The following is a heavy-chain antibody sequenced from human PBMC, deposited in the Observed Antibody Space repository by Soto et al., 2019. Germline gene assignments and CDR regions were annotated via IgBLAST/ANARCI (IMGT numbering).Heavy chain of an antibody. D-gene: IGHD4-17*01. Sequence: QAPLVQSGAEVKKPGASVKVSCKAPGYIFPSCTISWVRQAPGQGLEWMGWISAYNGNIKDAQKFQGRFTMTTDTSTSTAYMELRSLTSDDTAMYYCAIANYGDNDYWGQGTLVTVSS. V-gene: IGHV1-18*01. CDR1: GYIFPSCT. CDR3: AIANYGDNDY. J-gene: IGHJ4*02. CDR2: ISAYNGNI.